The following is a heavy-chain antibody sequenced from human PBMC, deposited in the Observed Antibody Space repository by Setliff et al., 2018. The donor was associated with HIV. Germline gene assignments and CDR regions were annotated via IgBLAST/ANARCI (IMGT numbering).Heavy chain of an antibody. J-gene: IGHJ4*02. CDR3: ARDSFNWKAPLDY. V-gene: IGHV1-18*01. CDR1: GYTFTREA. CDR2: ISAYNGNT. Sequence: ASVKVSCKASGYTFTREAVTWVRQAPGQGPEWMGWISAYNGNTHYAEKFQGRVTMTTDTSTITAYIELSSLTSDDSAVYFCARDSFNWKAPLDYWGQGTLVTVSS. D-gene: IGHD1-20*01.